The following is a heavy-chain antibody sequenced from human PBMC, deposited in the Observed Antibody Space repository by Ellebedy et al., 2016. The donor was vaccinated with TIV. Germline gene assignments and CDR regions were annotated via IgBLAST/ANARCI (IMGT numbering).Heavy chain of an antibody. CDR2: ITESGGNT. CDR1: GLTFSSHA. CDR3: VRRAVDY. J-gene: IGHJ4*02. V-gene: IGHV3-23*01. Sequence: GESLKISCAASGLTFSSHAMSWVRQAPGKGLELVSSITESGGNTYYADSVKGRFTISRDNSKDTLFLQMNSLRDEDTAVYHCVRRAVDYWGQGTLVTVSS.